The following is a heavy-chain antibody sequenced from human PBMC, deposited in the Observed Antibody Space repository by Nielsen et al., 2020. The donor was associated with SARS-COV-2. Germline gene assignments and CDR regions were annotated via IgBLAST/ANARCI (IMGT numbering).Heavy chain of an antibody. J-gene: IGHJ6*02. V-gene: IGHV4-4*02. CDR1: GGSISSSNW. D-gene: IGHD3-10*01. Sequence: SETLSLTCAVSGGSISSSNWWSWVRPPPGKGLEWIGEIYHSGSTNYNPSLKSRVTISVDTSKNQFSLKLSSVTAADTAVYYCAREALKELLWFGESSSYYGMDVWGQGTTVTVSS. CDR3: AREALKELLWFGESSSYYGMDV. CDR2: IYHSGST.